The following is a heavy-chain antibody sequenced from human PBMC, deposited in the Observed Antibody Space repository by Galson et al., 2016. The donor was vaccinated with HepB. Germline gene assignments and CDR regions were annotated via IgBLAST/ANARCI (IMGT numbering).Heavy chain of an antibody. CDR1: GFAVSDNY. CDR2: IYRGGFT. CDR3: ERGVGGVPSANFYYGMDV. J-gene: IGHJ6*02. V-gene: IGHV3-66*01. Sequence: SLRLSCAASGFAVSDNYMSWVRQAPGKGLEWVSVIYRGGFTYYADSVQGRFTISRDNSENTLYLQMNSLRAEDTAVYYCERGVGGVPSANFYYGMDVWGQGATVTVSS. D-gene: IGHD2-2*01.